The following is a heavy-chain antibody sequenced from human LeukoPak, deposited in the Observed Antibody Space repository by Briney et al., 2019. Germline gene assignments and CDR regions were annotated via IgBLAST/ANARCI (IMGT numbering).Heavy chain of an antibody. D-gene: IGHD6-19*01. Sequence: GGSLRLSCAASGFTVSSNYMSWVRQAPGKGLEWVSVIYSGGSTYYADSVKGRFTISRDNSKNTLYLQMSSLRAEDTAVYYCARDHPFSSGAFDYWGQGTLVTVSS. CDR2: IYSGGST. J-gene: IGHJ4*02. V-gene: IGHV3-66*01. CDR1: GFTVSSNY. CDR3: ARDHPFSSGAFDY.